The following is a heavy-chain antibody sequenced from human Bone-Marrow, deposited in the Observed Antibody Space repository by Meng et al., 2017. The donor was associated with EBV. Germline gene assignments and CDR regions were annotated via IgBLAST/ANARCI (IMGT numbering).Heavy chain of an antibody. V-gene: IGHV4-61*01. J-gene: IGHJ4*02. D-gene: IGHD3-10*01. CDR1: GVSVTSGTYH. CDR3: AKSRSSTPGVVDY. Sequence: GQRQELAPGSVDPSEPLSLPCPVSGVSVTSGTYHWSWIRQSPGKGLEWIGYIYDTGTTIYNPSLKSRVSIFLETSKNLFSLKLNSVTTADTAVYYCAKSRSSTPGVVDYWGQGTLVTVSS. CDR2: IYDTGTT.